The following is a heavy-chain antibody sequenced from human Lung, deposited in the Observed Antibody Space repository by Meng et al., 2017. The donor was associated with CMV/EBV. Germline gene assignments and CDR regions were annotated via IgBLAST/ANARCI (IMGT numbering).Heavy chain of an antibody. Sequence: SCAGSGLTTISNYWMSWVRQAPGKGLEWLANIKQDGSEKYYVDSVKGRFTISRDNTNKSLYLQMSSLRAEDTAVYYCAREGRDLDYWGQGTVVTVSS. D-gene: IGHD3-10*01. CDR1: GLTTISNYW. J-gene: IGHJ4*02. CDR3: AREGRDLDY. CDR2: IKQDGSEK. V-gene: IGHV3-7*01.